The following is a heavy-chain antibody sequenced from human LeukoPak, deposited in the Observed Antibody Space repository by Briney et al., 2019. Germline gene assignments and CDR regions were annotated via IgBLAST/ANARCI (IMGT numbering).Heavy chain of an antibody. CDR3: ARAIAGGAKVDI. J-gene: IGHJ3*02. V-gene: IGHV1-69*13. D-gene: IGHD1-26*01. CDR1: GGTFSSYA. CDR2: IIPIFGTA. Sequence: SVKVSCKASGGTFSSYAISWVRQAPGQGLEWMGGIIPIFGTANYAQKFQGRVTITADESTSTAYMELSSLRSEDTAVYYCARAIAGGAKVDIWGQGTMVTDSS.